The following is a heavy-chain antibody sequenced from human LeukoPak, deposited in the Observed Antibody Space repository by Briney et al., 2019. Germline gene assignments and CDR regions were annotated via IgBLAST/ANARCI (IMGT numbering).Heavy chain of an antibody. CDR1: GFTFSSYS. CDR2: ISSSSSYI. V-gene: IGHV3-21*01. CDR3: ARDRVDYDFWSGYTAYVAFDI. D-gene: IGHD3-3*01. J-gene: IGHJ3*02. Sequence: GGSLRLSCAASGFTFSSYSMNWVRQAPGKGLEWVSSISSSSSYIYYADSVKGRFTISRDNAKNSLYLQMNSLGAEDTAVYYCARDRVDYDFWSGYTAYVAFDIWGQGTMVTVSS.